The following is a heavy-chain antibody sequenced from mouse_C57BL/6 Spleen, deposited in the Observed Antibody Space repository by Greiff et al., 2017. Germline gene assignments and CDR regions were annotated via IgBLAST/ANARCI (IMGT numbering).Heavy chain of an antibody. Sequence: VQLQQSGAELVRPGASVTLSCKASGYTFTDYEMHWVKQTPVHGLEWIGAIDPDTGGTAYNQQFKGTAILTADKSSSTAYMELRSLTSEDSAVYYCTNGRYYYGHYFDYWGQGTTLTVSS. J-gene: IGHJ2*01. V-gene: IGHV1-15*01. CDR2: IDPDTGGT. CDR1: GYTFTDYE. CDR3: TNGRYYYGHYFDY. D-gene: IGHD1-1*01.